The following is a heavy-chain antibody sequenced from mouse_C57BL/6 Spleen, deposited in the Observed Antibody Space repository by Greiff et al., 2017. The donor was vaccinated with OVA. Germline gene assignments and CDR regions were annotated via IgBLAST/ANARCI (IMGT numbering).Heavy chain of an antibody. Sequence: EVQVVESEGGLVQPGSSMKLSCTASGFTFSDYYMAWVRQVPEKGLEWVANINYDGSSTYYLDSLKSRFIISRDNAKNILYLQMSSLKSEDTATYYCARRQLRLPYFDYWGQGTTLTVSS. CDR3: ARRQLRLPYFDY. CDR2: INYDGSST. J-gene: IGHJ2*01. V-gene: IGHV5-16*01. CDR1: GFTFSDYY. D-gene: IGHD3-2*02.